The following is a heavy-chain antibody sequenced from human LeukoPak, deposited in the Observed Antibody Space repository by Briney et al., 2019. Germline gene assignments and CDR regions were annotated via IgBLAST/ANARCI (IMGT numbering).Heavy chain of an antibody. D-gene: IGHD2-21*01. CDR2: ISGSGGST. CDR3: AKEHMEGYYYYMDV. V-gene: IGHV3-23*01. CDR1: GFTFSSYA. J-gene: IGHJ6*03. Sequence: GGSLRLSCAASGFTFSSYAMSWVRQAPGKGLEWVSAISGSGGSTYYADSVKGRFTVSRDNVQNTLYLQMNSLRAEDTAVYYCAKEHMEGYYYYMDVWGKGTTVTVSS.